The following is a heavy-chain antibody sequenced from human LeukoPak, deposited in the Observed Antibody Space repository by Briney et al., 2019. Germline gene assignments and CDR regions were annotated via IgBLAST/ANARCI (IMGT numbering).Heavy chain of an antibody. CDR2: MNPNSGNT. Sequence: GASVKVSCKASGYTFTSYDINWVRQATGQGLEWMGWMNPNSGNTGYAQKFQGRVTMTRNNSISTGYMELSSLRSEDTAVYYCARGKTSGSYYGYFQHWGQGTLVTVSS. CDR1: GYTFTSYD. D-gene: IGHD1-26*01. CDR3: ARGKTSGSYYGYFQH. J-gene: IGHJ1*01. V-gene: IGHV1-8*01.